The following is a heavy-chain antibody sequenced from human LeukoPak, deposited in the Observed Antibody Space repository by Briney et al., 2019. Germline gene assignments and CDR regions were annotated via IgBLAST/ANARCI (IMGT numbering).Heavy chain of an antibody. V-gene: IGHV3-23*01. D-gene: IGHD5-18*01. CDR1: GLTFSSYA. CDR2: ISGSGGST. J-gene: IGHJ4*02. CDR3: AKLRAHTAMVAYFDY. Sequence: GGSLRLSCAASGLTFSSYAMSWVRQAPGKGLEWVSAISGSGGSTYYADSVKGRSTISRDNSKNTLYLQMNSLRAEDTAVYYCAKLRAHTAMVAYFDYWGQGTLVTVSS.